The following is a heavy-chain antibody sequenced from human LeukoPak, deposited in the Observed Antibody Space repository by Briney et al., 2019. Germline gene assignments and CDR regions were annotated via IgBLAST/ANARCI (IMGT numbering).Heavy chain of an antibody. D-gene: IGHD3-22*01. CDR2: IWYDGSNK. CDR3: AREALYDSKSGMDV. CDR1: GFTFSSYG. Sequence: GGSLRLSCAVSGFTFSSYGMHWVRQAPGKGLEWVAVIWYDGSNKYYADSVKGRFTISRDNSKNTLYLQMNSLRAEDTAVYYCAREALYDSKSGMDVWGQGTTVTVSS. V-gene: IGHV3-33*01. J-gene: IGHJ6*02.